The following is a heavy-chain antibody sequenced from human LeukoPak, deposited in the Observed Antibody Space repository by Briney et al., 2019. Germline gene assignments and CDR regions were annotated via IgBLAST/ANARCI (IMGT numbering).Heavy chain of an antibody. V-gene: IGHV4-34*01. Sequence: TETLSLTCAVYGGSFSGYYWSWIRQPPGKGLEWIGEINHSGSTNYNPSLKSRVTISVDTSKNQFSLKLSSVTAADTAVYYCARGANSSSFDYWGQGTLVTVSS. D-gene: IGHD6-6*01. CDR3: ARGANSSSFDY. CDR2: INHSGST. CDR1: GGSFSGYY. J-gene: IGHJ4*02.